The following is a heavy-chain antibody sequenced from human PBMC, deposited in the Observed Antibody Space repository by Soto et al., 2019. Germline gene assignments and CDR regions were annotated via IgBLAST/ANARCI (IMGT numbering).Heavy chain of an antibody. J-gene: IGHJ6*02. V-gene: IGHV3-23*01. CDR3: AKGGGDSLRYGMDV. Sequence: EVQLLDSGGGLVQPGGALRLSCSASGFIFSSSAMSWVRQAPGKGLEWVSAISGSGGSIYYADSVKGRFTISRDNSKTTLYLQMDSLRAEDTAVYYCAKGGGDSLRYGMDVWGQGTTVTVSS. CDR1: GFIFSSSA. D-gene: IGHD2-21*02. CDR2: ISGSGGSI.